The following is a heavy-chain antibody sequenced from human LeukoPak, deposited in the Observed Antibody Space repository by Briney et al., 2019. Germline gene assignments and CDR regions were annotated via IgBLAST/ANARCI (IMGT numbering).Heavy chain of an antibody. Sequence: ASVKASCRASGGTFSSYAISWVRQAPGQGLEWMGGIIPIFGTASYAQKFQGRVTITADESTSTAYMELSSLRSEDTAVYYCARGRREEWELPIDYWGQGTLVTVSS. J-gene: IGHJ4*02. CDR1: GGTFSSYA. CDR2: IIPIFGTA. D-gene: IGHD1-26*01. V-gene: IGHV1-69*01. CDR3: ARGRREEWELPIDY.